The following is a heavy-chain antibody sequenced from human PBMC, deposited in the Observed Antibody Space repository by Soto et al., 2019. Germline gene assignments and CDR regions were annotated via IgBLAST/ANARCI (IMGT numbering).Heavy chain of an antibody. CDR3: ASGPVLRFLEWFDLGFDP. CDR2: MNPNSGNT. V-gene: IGHV1-8*01. CDR1: GYTFTSYD. Sequence: GASVKVSCKASGYTFTSYDINWVRQATGQGLEWMGWMNPNSGNTGYAQKFQGRVTMTRNTSISTAYMELSSLRSEDTAVYYCASGPVLRFLEWFDLGFDPWSQGTLVTVSS. J-gene: IGHJ5*02. D-gene: IGHD3-3*01.